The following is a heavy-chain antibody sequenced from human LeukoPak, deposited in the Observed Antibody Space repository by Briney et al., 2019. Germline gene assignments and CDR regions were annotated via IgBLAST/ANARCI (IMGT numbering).Heavy chain of an antibody. Sequence: GGSLRLSCAGSGFTVSSNYMSWVRQAPGKGLEGGSVIYSGGSTYYADPVKGRFTIPRDSPKNTLYLQMNRLRAEDTAVYYCARGRGSGWPFDSWGQGTLVTVSS. D-gene: IGHD6-19*01. CDR3: ARGRGSGWPFDS. V-gene: IGHV3-66*01. CDR2: IYSGGST. CDR1: GFTVSSNY. J-gene: IGHJ4*02.